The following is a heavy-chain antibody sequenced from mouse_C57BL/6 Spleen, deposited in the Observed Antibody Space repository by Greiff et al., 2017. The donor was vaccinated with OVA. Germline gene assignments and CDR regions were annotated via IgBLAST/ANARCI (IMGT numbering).Heavy chain of an antibody. V-gene: IGHV10-1*01. J-gene: IGHJ2*01. CDR1: GFSFNTYA. CDR2: IRSKSNNYAT. Sequence: EVQRVESGGGLVQPKGSLKLSCAASGFSFNTYAMNWVRQAPGKGLEWVARIRSKSNNYATYYADSVKDRFTISRDDSESMLYLQMNNLKTEDTAMYYCVSSKYYFDYWGQGTTLTVSS. CDR3: VSSKYYFDY.